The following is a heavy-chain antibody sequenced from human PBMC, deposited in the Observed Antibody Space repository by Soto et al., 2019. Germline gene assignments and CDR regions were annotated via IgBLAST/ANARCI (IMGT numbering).Heavy chain of an antibody. Sequence: SETLSLTXAVYGGSFSGYYWSWIRQPPGKGLEWIGEINHSGSTNYNPSLKSRVTISVDTSKNQFSLKLSSVTAADTAVYYCARGIYSGYAGAYYYYGMDVWGQGTTVTVSS. V-gene: IGHV4-34*01. J-gene: IGHJ6*02. CDR1: GGSFSGYY. CDR3: ARGIYSGYAGAYYYYGMDV. D-gene: IGHD5-12*01. CDR2: INHSGST.